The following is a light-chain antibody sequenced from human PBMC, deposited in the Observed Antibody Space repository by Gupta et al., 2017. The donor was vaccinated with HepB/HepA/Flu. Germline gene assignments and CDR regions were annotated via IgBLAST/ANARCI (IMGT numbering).Light chain of an antibody. CDR3: QQYGSSSFT. CDR1: QSVSSSY. V-gene: IGKV3-20*01. J-gene: IGKJ3*01. Sequence: DIVLTKSPGTLSLSPEERATLSCRASQSVSSSYLAWYQQKPGQAPRLLIYGASSRASGIPDRFSGSGSGTDFTLTISRLEPEDFAVYYCQQYGSSSFTFGPGTKVDVK. CDR2: GAS.